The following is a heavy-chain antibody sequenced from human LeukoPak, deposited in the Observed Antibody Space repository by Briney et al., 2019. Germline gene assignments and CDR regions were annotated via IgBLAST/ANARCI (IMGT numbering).Heavy chain of an antibody. CDR2: INFNSGGT. CDR3: ARDPVRADGYLIDS. Sequence: ASVKVSCKASGNTFTDYYIHWVRQAPGQGLEWMGCINFNSGGTNYAQTFQGRVTMTRDTSTSTTYMELTSLRSDDTAVYYCARDPVRADGYLIDSWGQGTLVTVSS. CDR1: GNTFTDYY. D-gene: IGHD5-24*01. V-gene: IGHV1-2*02. J-gene: IGHJ4*02.